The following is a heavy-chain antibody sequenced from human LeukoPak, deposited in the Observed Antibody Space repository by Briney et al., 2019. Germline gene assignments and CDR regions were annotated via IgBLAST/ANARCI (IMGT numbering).Heavy chain of an antibody. CDR1: GITFSSYA. Sequence: PGGSLRLSCAASGITFSSYAMSWVRQAPGKGLEWVSAISGSGDIIYYVDSVKGRFTISRDNSKNTLYLQMNSLRAEDTAVYYCAKTNRPGGYCSGGSCYFIDYWGQGTLVTVSS. D-gene: IGHD2-15*01. CDR2: ISGSGDII. V-gene: IGHV3-23*01. J-gene: IGHJ4*02. CDR3: AKTNRPGGYCSGGSCYFIDY.